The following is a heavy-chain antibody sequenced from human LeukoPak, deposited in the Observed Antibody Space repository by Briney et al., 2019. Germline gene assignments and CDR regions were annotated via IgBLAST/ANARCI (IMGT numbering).Heavy chain of an antibody. CDR3: ARDRTIYSGSYFWDF. CDR1: GFTFSSYE. J-gene: IGHJ4*02. CDR2: ISSSGSTI. V-gene: IGHV3-48*03. Sequence: GGSLRLSWAAAGFTFSSYEMNWVRQAPGKGLEWVSYISSSGSTIYYADSVKGRFTISRDNANNSLYLQMNSLRAEDTAVYYCARDRTIYSGSYFWDFWGQGTRVTVSS. D-gene: IGHD1-26*01.